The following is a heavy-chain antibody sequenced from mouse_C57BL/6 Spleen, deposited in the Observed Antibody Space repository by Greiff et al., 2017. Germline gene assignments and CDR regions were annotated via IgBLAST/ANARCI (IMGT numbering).Heavy chain of an antibody. V-gene: IGHV2-5*01. CDR3: AAHYYGSSYRYFDV. Sequence: QVQLQESGPGLVQPSQSLSITCPVSGFSLPSSGVHWFRPSPGKGLEWLGVIWRGGSTDYNAAFMSRLSITKDNSKSQVFFKMNSLQADDTAIYYCAAHYYGSSYRYFDVWGTGTTVTVAS. J-gene: IGHJ1*03. D-gene: IGHD1-1*01. CDR2: IWRGGST. CDR1: GFSLPSSG.